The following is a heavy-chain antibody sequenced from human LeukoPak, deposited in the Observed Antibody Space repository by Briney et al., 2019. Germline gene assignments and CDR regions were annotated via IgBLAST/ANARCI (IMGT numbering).Heavy chain of an antibody. Sequence: ASVKVSCKASGYTFTSYGISWVRQAPGRGLEWMGWISAYNGNTNYAQKLQGRVTMTTDTSTSTAYMELRSLRSDDTAVYYCAVGRRIAATYYFDYWGQGTLVTVSS. J-gene: IGHJ4*02. D-gene: IGHD6-6*01. CDR2: ISAYNGNT. CDR3: AVGRRIAATYYFDY. V-gene: IGHV1-18*01. CDR1: GYTFTSYG.